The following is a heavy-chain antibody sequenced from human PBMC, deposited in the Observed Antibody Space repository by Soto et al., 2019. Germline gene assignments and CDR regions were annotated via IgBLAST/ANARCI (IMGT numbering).Heavy chain of an antibody. J-gene: IGHJ5*02. CDR3: ARGRGITATGTSWFDP. CDR2: IYYSGTT. Sequence: QLQLQESGPGLVKSSETLSLTCTVSGDSISSSTYYWGWIRQPPGKGLEWIGNIYYSGTTYHNPSLKSRATISGDPSRNQFPLKLSSGTAADTAVYYCARGRGITATGTSWFDPWGQGALVTVSS. D-gene: IGHD6-13*01. V-gene: IGHV4-39*01. CDR1: GDSISSSTYY.